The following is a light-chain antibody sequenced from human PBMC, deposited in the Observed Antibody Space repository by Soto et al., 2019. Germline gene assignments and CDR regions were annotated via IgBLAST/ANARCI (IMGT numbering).Light chain of an antibody. CDR1: SSDIGTYDH. Sequence: QSVLTQPASVSGSPGQSITISCSGTSSDIGTYDHVAWFQQFPGKTTKLMIYSVSNRPSGVSYRFSGSKSGNTASLTISGLQAEDEADYYCISYTVSRSYVFGTGTKLTVL. J-gene: IGLJ1*01. CDR3: ISYTVSRSYV. CDR2: SVS. V-gene: IGLV2-14*01.